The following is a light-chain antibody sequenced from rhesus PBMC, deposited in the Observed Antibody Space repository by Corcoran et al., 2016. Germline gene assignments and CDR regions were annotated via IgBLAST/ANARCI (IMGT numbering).Light chain of an antibody. CDR3: QQYSSSPPT. Sequence: DIQMTQSPSSLSASVGDTVTITCRASQSISSWLAWFQQKPGKAPKLLIFKASSLQSGVPSRFSGRGSWTDFTLTISSLQSEDFATYYCQQYSSSPPTFGQGTKVEIK. V-gene: IGKV1-22*01. CDR2: KAS. CDR1: QSISSW. J-gene: IGKJ1*01.